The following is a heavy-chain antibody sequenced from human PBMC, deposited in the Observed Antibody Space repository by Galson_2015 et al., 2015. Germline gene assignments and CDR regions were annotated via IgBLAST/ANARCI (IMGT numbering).Heavy chain of an antibody. V-gene: IGHV3-48*02. CDR2: ITVSSRSI. CDR3: ARDLDY. CDR1: GFTFSTYS. Sequence: SLRLSCAASGFTFSTYSMTWFRQPPGKGLEWVSLITVSSRSIYSADSVKGRFTISRDDAKRSLYLEMSSLREEDTAVYYCARDLDYWGQGTLGTVSS. J-gene: IGHJ4*02.